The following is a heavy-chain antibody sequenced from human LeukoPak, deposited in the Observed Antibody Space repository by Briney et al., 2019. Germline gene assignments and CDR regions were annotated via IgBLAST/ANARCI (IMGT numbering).Heavy chain of an antibody. V-gene: IGHV4-39*01. D-gene: IGHD3-16*01. J-gene: IGHJ6*02. Sequence: SETLSLTCTVSGGSLSSSSYYWGWIRQPPGKGLEWIGSIFCSGSTFYNPSLKSRVTMSVETSKNQFSLRLSSVTAADTAVYYCARGGGAPYYGMDVWGRGTTVTVSS. CDR1: GGSLSSSSYY. CDR2: IFCSGST. CDR3: ARGGGAPYYGMDV.